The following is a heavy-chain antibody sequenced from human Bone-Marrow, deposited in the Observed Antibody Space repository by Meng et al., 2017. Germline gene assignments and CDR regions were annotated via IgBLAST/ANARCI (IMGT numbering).Heavy chain of an antibody. CDR2: IGYDGNNK. D-gene: IGHD2-2*01. V-gene: IGHV3-30*09. Sequence: GESLKISCAASGFTFSRFAMHWVRQAPGKGPEWVAVIGYDGNNKFYADSVKDRFAISRDNSRNTLHLQMSSPRAEDTAVYYCVRVGGYCSATNCYGWDSWGQGTLVTVSS. CDR3: VRVGGYCSATNCYGWDS. J-gene: IGHJ4*02. CDR1: GFTFSRFA.